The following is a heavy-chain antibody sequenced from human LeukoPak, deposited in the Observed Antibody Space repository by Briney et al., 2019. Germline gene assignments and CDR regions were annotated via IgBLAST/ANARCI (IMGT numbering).Heavy chain of an antibody. CDR2: ISFDGNEK. J-gene: IGHJ4*02. CDR1: GFSFSSYA. CDR3: AKARGYSGYDYFDY. V-gene: IGHV3-30*18. D-gene: IGHD5-12*01. Sequence: PGGSLRLSCAASGFSFSSYAMHWVRQAPGKGLEGVTLISFDGNEKYYADSVKGRFTISRDNSKNTLNLQMNSLRAEDVAVYYCAKARGYSGYDYFDYWGQGTLVSVSS.